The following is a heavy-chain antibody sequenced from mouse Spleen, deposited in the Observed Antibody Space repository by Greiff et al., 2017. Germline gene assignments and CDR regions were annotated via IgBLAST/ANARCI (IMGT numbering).Heavy chain of an antibody. V-gene: IGHV5-16*01. J-gene: IGHJ3*01. CDR2: INYDGSST. CDR1: GFTFSDYY. Sequence: EVQLVESEGGLVQPGSSMKLSCTASGFTFSDYYMAWVRQVPEKGLEWVANINYDGSSTYYLDSLKSRFIISRDNAKNILYLQMSSLKSEDTATYYCARDGGNGFAYWGQGTLVTVSA. D-gene: IGHD2-1*01. CDR3: ARDGGNGFAY.